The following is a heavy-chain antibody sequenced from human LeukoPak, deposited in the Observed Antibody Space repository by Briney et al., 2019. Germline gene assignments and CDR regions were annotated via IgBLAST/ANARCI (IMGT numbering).Heavy chain of an antibody. Sequence: GGSLRLSCAASGFTFSSYAMSWVRQAPGKGLEWVSAISGSGGSTYYADSVKGRFTISRDNSKNTLYLQMNSLRAEDTAVYYCAKVKSPCADYGDYVAPYYFDYWGQGTLVTVSS. CDR2: ISGSGGST. CDR3: AKVKSPCADYGDYVAPYYFDY. CDR1: GFTFSSYA. V-gene: IGHV3-23*01. J-gene: IGHJ4*02. D-gene: IGHD4-17*01.